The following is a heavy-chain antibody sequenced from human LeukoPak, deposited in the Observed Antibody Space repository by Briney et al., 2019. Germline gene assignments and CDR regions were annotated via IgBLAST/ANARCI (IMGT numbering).Heavy chain of an antibody. CDR3: TREVKAFDI. CDR2: INPKNGGT. CDR1: GYSFTDFF. D-gene: IGHD3-22*01. Sequence: GASVKVSCKASGYSFTDFFIHWVRRTPGQGLGWMGWINPKNGGTHYAQNFKGRVTLTRDTSINTAYMELNILTSDDTAAYYCTREVKAFDIWGQGTVVTVSS. J-gene: IGHJ3*02. V-gene: IGHV1-2*02.